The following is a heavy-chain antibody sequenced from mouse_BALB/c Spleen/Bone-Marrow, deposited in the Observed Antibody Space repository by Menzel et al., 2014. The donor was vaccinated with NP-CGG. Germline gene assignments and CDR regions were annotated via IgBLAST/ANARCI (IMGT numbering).Heavy chain of an antibody. V-gene: IGHV1-18*01. D-gene: IGHD1-2*01. CDR2: INPYNGGT. Sequence: EVQLQQSGPELVKPGASMKISCKASGYSFTGYTINWVKQSHGKNLEWIGLINPYNGGTSYNQKFKDKATLTVDKSSGTAYMELLSLTSEDSAVYYRARFRDDYGYGDYWGQGTTLTVSS. CDR3: ARFRDDYGYGDY. J-gene: IGHJ2*01. CDR1: GYSFTGYT.